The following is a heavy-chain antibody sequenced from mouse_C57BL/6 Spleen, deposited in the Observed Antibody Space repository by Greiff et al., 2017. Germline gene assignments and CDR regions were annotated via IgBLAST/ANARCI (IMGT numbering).Heavy chain of an antibody. V-gene: IGHV1-26*01. CDR1: GYTFTDYY. Sequence: VQLQQSGPELVKPGASVKISCKASGYTFTDYYMNWVKQSHGKSLEWIGDINPNNGGTSYNQKFKGKATLTVDKSSSTAYMELRSLTSEDSAVYYCARGYYYGSSEGWFAYWGQGTLVTVSA. D-gene: IGHD1-1*01. CDR3: ARGYYYGSSEGWFAY. CDR2: INPNNGGT. J-gene: IGHJ3*01.